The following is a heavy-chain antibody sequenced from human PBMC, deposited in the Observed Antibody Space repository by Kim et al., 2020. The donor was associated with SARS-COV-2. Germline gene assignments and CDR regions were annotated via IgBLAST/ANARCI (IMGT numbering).Heavy chain of an antibody. CDR1: GGSISSSSYY. Sequence: SETLSLTCTVSGGSISSSSYYWGWIRQPPGKGLEWIGSIYYSGSTYYNPSLKSRVTISVDTSKNQFSLKLSSVTAADTAVYYCARVLLNSGSYYFDYWGQGTLVTVSS. CDR2: IYYSGST. J-gene: IGHJ4*02. CDR3: ARVLLNSGSYYFDY. D-gene: IGHD1-26*01. V-gene: IGHV4-39*01.